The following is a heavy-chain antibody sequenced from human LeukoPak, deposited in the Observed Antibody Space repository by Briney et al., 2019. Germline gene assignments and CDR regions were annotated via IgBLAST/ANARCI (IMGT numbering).Heavy chain of an antibody. D-gene: IGHD2-15*01. CDR3: ARYLHSGGSFEY. CDR1: GVSISSYY. J-gene: IGHJ4*02. V-gene: IGHV4-59*01. CDR2: ISYCGST. Sequence: SETLSLTCTVSGVSISSYYWSWIRQPPGKGLEWVGYISYCGSTISNPSLKSRVIISVTSSVNKFSLRLSCVTDAGTGVYYCARYLHSGGSFEYWGQGTLVTVSS.